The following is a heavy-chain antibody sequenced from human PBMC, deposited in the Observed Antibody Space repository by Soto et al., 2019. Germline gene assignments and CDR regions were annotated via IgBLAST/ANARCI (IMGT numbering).Heavy chain of an antibody. Sequence: QVQLVQSGAEVKKPGSSVKVSCKASGGTFSSYAISWVRQAPGQGLEWMGGIIPIFGTANYAQKFQGRVKITADESTSTADMELSSLRSEDPAVYYCGRSGSSSGSDHNWFDHWGQGTLVTVSS. CDR2: IIPIFGTA. CDR1: GGTFSSYA. J-gene: IGHJ5*02. D-gene: IGHD3-22*01. V-gene: IGHV1-69*01. CDR3: GRSGSSSGSDHNWFDH.